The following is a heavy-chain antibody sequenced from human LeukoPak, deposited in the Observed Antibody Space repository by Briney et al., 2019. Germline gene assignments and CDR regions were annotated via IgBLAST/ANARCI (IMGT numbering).Heavy chain of an antibody. CDR2: ISYSGST. CDR3: AAGGGSYHFDY. V-gene: IGHV4-31*03. Sequence: SQTLSLTCTVSGGSISSGGYYWSWIRQHPGKGLEWIGFISYSGSTYYKPSLKRRVAISVDTSKNQFSLRLSSVTAADTAVYYCAAGGGSYHFDYWGQGTLVTVSS. D-gene: IGHD1-26*01. CDR1: GGSISSGGYY. J-gene: IGHJ4*02.